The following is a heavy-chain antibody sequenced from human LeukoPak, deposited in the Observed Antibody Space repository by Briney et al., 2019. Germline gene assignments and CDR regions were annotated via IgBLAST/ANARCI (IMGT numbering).Heavy chain of an antibody. CDR1: GGSISSYY. V-gene: IGHV4-59*01. CDR3: ARVVTAAEVNWFDP. J-gene: IGHJ5*02. Sequence: SETLSLTCTVSGGSISSYYWSWIRQPPGKGLEWIGYIYYSGSTNYNPSLKSRVTISVDTSKNQFSLKLSSVTAADTAVYYCARVVTAAEVNWFDPWGQGTLVTVSS. CDR2: IYYSGST. D-gene: IGHD6-13*01.